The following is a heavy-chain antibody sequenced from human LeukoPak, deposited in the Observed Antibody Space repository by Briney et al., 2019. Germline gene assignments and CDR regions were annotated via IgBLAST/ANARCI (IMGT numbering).Heavy chain of an antibody. Sequence: SETLSLTCTVSGGSISSGDYYRSWIRQPPGKGLEWIGYIYYSGSTYYNPSLKSRVTISVDTSKNQFSLKLSSVTAADTAVYYCARAYATRLGIDYWGQGTLVTVSS. CDR1: GGSISSGDYY. CDR3: ARAYATRLGIDY. CDR2: IYYSGST. D-gene: IGHD3-16*01. J-gene: IGHJ4*02. V-gene: IGHV4-30-4*08.